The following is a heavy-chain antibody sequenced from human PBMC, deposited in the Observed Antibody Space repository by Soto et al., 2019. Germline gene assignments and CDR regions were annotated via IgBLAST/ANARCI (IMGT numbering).Heavy chain of an antibody. D-gene: IGHD4-17*01. V-gene: IGHV1-18*01. CDR3: ARTRRLYLNDDDGDYGASMEDT. CDR1: GYTFKMFG. Sequence: QVQLVQSGAEVKKPGASVKVSCEASGYTFKMFGITWVRQAPGQGLEWLGWISVYTGNTDYAPKSQERVTLTTDTSTNTDYMEVRSLRSDDTAVYYCARTRRLYLNDDDGDYGASMEDTWGQGTLVTVSS. CDR2: ISVYTGNT. J-gene: IGHJ5*02.